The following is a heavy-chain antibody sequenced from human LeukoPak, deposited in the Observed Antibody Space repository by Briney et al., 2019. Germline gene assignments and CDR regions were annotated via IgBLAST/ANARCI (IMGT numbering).Heavy chain of an antibody. CDR1: GVSISSGSNY. CDR3: ARSDGYGLVGI. V-gene: IGHV4-39*07. D-gene: IGHD3-10*01. J-gene: IGHJ3*02. Sequence: PSETLSLTCSVSGVSISSGSNYWGRIRQPPGKTLEWIGSIYSSGSTHYNPSLRSRVIILIDTAKNHFSLNLSSVTAADTAVYYCARSDGYGLVGIWGQGTMVTVSS. CDR2: IYSSGST.